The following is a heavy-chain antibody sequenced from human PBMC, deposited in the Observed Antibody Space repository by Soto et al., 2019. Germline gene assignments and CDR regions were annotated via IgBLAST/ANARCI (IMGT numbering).Heavy chain of an antibody. V-gene: IGHV3-21*01. J-gene: IGHJ5*02. CDR2: ISSSSSYI. CDR1: GFTFSSYS. CDR3: ARGQGPVFPDWFDP. D-gene: IGHD3-10*01. Sequence: GGSPRLSCAASGFTFSSYSMNWVRQAPGKGLEWVSSISSSSSYIYYADSVKGRFTISRDNAKNSLYLQMNSLRAEDTAVYYCARGQGPVFPDWFDPWGQGPLCTFSP.